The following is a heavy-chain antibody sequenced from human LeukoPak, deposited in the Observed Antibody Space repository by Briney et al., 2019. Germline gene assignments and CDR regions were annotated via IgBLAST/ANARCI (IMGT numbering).Heavy chain of an antibody. V-gene: IGHV4-61*02. Sequence: SQTLSLTCTVSGRSISSGSYYWSWIRQPAGKGLEWIGRIYTSGSTNYNPSLKSRVTISVDTSKNQFSLKLSSVTAADTAVYYCARGGDSSGWYADYWGQGTLVTVSS. D-gene: IGHD6-19*01. CDR2: IYTSGST. CDR3: ARGGDSSGWYADY. J-gene: IGHJ4*02. CDR1: GRSISSGSYY.